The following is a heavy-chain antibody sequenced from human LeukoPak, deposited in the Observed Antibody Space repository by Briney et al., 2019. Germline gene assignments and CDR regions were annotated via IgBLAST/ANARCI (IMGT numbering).Heavy chain of an antibody. Sequence: PGGSLRLSCAASGFTFDDYGMSWVRQAPGKGLEWVSGINWNGGSTGYADSVKGQFTISRDNSNNTLYLQLNSLRAEDTAVYYCARIYYYDSSTYYSYFDYWGQGTLVTVSS. D-gene: IGHD3-22*01. CDR2: INWNGGST. CDR1: GFTFDDYG. J-gene: IGHJ4*02. V-gene: IGHV3-20*04. CDR3: ARIYYYDSSTYYSYFDY.